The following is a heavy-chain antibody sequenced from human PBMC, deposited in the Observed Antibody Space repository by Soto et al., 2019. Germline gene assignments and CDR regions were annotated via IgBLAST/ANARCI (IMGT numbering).Heavy chain of an antibody. CDR3: ARCYHYDGNSGSALKIVSWYFDR. V-gene: IGHV1-69*01. CDR2: IIPISGTA. J-gene: IGHJ2*01. CDR1: GGTFSSYA. Sequence: QVQLVQSGAEVKKPGSSVKVSCKASGGTFSSYAISWLRQAPGQGLEWMGGIIPISGTANYAQKFQGRVTITADESTSTAYMELSRLRSDDTAVYYCARCYHYDGNSGSALKIVSWYFDRWGRGTLVTVSS. D-gene: IGHD3-22*01.